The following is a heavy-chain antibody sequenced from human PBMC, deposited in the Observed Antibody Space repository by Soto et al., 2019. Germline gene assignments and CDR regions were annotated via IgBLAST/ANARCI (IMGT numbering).Heavy chain of an antibody. Sequence: GGSLRLSCAASGFTFSSYAMSWVRQAPGKGLERVSAISGSGGSTYYADSVKGRFTISRDNSKNTLYLQMNSLRAEDTAVYYCAKLAGKEHITMIVVVITTSEYFQHWGQGTLVTVSS. CDR2: ISGSGGST. V-gene: IGHV3-23*01. J-gene: IGHJ1*01. CDR1: GFTFSSYA. CDR3: AKLAGKEHITMIVVVITTSEYFQH. D-gene: IGHD3-22*01.